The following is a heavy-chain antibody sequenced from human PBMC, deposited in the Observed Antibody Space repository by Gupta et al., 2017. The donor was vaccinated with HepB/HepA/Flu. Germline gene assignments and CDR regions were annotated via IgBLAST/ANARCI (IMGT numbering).Heavy chain of an antibody. Sequence: VQLQESGPGLVKPSETLSLTCTVSGGSIGDYYWGWIRQPPGQGLEWIGLISYSGKTSYSPSLKSRVTISGDTSKNQCSLRLNSVTAVDTAVYYCARATGSGGIYFDYWGQGTVVTVSS. D-gene: IGHD2-15*01. J-gene: IGHJ4*02. CDR3: ARATGSGGIYFDY. CDR1: GGSIGDYY. V-gene: IGHV4-59*08. CDR2: ISYSGKT.